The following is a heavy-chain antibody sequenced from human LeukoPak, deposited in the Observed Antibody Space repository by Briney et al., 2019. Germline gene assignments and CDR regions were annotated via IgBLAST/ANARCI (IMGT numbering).Heavy chain of an antibody. V-gene: IGHV3-21*01. Sequence: GGSLGLSCAASGFTFSSFTMNWVRQAPGKGLEWVSSISSTSTYIHYADSVKGRFTISRDNAKNSLYLQMNSLRAKDTAVYYCARFDYAVYLAFDYWGQGTLVTVSS. J-gene: IGHJ4*02. CDR3: ARFDYAVYLAFDY. CDR2: ISSTSTYI. CDR1: GFTFSSFT. D-gene: IGHD4-17*01.